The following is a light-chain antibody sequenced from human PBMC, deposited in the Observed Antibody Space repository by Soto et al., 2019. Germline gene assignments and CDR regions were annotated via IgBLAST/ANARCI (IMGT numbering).Light chain of an antibody. Sequence: DIQMTQSPSSLSASVGDRVTITCRASQGISTNLAWYQQKPGKVPKLLIYAGSTLQSGVPSRFSGSGSGTDFTLTISSLQPEDVATYYCQNYNSAPLTFGGGTKVEIK. J-gene: IGKJ4*01. CDR3: QNYNSAPLT. CDR1: QGISTN. V-gene: IGKV1-27*01. CDR2: AGS.